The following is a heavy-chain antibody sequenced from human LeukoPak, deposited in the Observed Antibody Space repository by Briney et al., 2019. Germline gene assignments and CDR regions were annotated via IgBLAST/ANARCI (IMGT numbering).Heavy chain of an antibody. CDR2: ISAYNGNT. Sequence: ASVKVPCKASGYTFTSYGISWVRQAPGQGLEWMGWISAYNGNTNYAQKLQGRVTMTTDTSTSTAYMELRSLRSDDTAVYYWARGETGDYYFDYWGQGTLVTVSS. CDR3: ARGETGDYYFDY. J-gene: IGHJ4*02. CDR1: GYTFTSYG. D-gene: IGHD7-27*01. V-gene: IGHV1-18*01.